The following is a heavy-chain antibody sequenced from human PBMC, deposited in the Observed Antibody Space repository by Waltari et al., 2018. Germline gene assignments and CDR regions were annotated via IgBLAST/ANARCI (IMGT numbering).Heavy chain of an antibody. Sequence: QLQLQESGPGLVNPSETLSLTCSVSGGSIISSAYHWVWIRQPPGKGLEWIANIQYSGNTYHNPSLQSRVTVFVDTSKNQFSLKLYSVTAADTAVYYCTRYYTPSDGGWFDPWGQGSLVTVSS. CDR3: TRYYTPSDGGWFDP. CDR2: IQYSGNT. CDR1: GGSIISSAYH. D-gene: IGHD3-10*01. V-gene: IGHV4-39*01. J-gene: IGHJ5*02.